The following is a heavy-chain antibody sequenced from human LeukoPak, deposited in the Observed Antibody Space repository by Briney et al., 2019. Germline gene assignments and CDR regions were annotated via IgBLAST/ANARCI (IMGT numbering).Heavy chain of an antibody. D-gene: IGHD5-18*01. V-gene: IGHV4-39*01. CDR1: GGSISSSAYY. CDR2: IYYTGST. J-gene: IGHJ4*02. CDR3: ARHTALGSPLHY. Sequence: PSETLSLTCTVSGGSISSSAYYWGWIRQPPGKGLEWIGSIYYTGSTYYNPSLKTRVTISVDPSKNQFSLKLSSVIAADTAVYYCARHTALGSPLHYWGQGTLVTVSS.